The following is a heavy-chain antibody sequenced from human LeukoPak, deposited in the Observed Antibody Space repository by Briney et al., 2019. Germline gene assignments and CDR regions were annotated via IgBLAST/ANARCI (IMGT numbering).Heavy chain of an antibody. CDR2: ISWNSGSI. CDR1: GFTFDDYA. CDR3: AKDSGYSSSWSRNWFDP. V-gene: IGHV3-9*01. Sequence: GRSLRLSCAASGFTFDDYAMHWVRQAPGKGLEWVSGISWNSGSIGYADSVKGRFTISRDNARNSLYLQMNSLRAEDTALYYCAKDSGYSSSWSRNWFDPWGQGTLVTVSS. J-gene: IGHJ5*02. D-gene: IGHD6-13*01.